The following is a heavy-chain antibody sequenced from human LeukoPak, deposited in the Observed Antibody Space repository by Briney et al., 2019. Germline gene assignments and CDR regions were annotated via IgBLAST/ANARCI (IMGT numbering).Heavy chain of an antibody. J-gene: IGHJ4*02. D-gene: IGHD3-9*01. Sequence: SQTLSLTCTVSGGSISSGGYYWSWIRQHPGTGLEWIGYIYYSGSTYYNPSLKSRVTISVDTSKNQFSLKLSSVTAADTAVYYCARLDFSYDILYWGQGTLVTVSS. V-gene: IGHV4-31*03. CDR1: GGSISSGGYY. CDR2: IYYSGST. CDR3: ARLDFSYDILY.